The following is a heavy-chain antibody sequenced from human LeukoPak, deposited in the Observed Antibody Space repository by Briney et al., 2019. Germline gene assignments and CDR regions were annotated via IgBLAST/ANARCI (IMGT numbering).Heavy chain of an antibody. CDR1: GGSFSGYY. CDR2: INHSGST. D-gene: IGHD3-10*01. J-gene: IGHJ6*03. Sequence: PSETLSLTCAVYGGSFSGYYWSWIRQPPGKGLGWMGEINHSGSTNYNPSPKSRVTISVDTSKNQFSLKLSSVTAADTAVYYCARVRKSSGSYLRDYYYYMDVWGKGTTVTVSS. CDR3: ARVRKSSGSYLRDYYYYMDV. V-gene: IGHV4-34*01.